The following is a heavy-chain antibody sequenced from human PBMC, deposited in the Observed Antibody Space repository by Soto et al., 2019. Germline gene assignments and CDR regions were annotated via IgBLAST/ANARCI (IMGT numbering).Heavy chain of an antibody. CDR1: GDSVSSNTAA. V-gene: IGHV6-1*01. D-gene: IGHD6-6*01. Sequence: PSQTLSLTCAISGDSVSSNTAAWNWIRQSPSIDLEWLGRTYYRSKWYHDYAVFVKSRITVNPDTSKNQFSLQLNSVTPEDTAVYYCARQHSTSSDYYGLDVWGQGTTVTVSS. CDR3: ARQHSTSSDYYGLDV. CDR2: TYYRSKWYH. J-gene: IGHJ6*02.